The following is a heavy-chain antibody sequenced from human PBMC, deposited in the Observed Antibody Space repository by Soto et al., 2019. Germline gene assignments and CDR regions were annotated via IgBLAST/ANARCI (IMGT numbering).Heavy chain of an antibody. CDR2: TSYDGSTK. J-gene: IGHJ2*01. D-gene: IGHD4-17*01. CDR1: GFTFSKYT. V-gene: IGHV3-30-3*01. CDR3: AKDGGYDYGFWYFDL. Sequence: QVQLVESGGGLVQPGRSLRLSCAASGFTFSKYTMHWVRQAPGKGLEWVAVTSYDGSTKYYADYVKGRFTISRDNYNNTLYLQTNSLRAEDPAVYDCAKDGGYDYGFWYFDLWGRGTLVTVSS.